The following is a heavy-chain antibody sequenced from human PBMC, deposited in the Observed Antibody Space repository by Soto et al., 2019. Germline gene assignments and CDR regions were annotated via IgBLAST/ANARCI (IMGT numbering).Heavy chain of an antibody. Sequence: PGGSLRLSCAGSGFIVSSHWMSWVRQAPGKRLEWVANIKQDGSEKHYVDSVKGRFTISRDNAKNSLYLQMNSLRADDTAVYYCARDNGFWSGYPTSYYYSGMDVWGQGTTVTVSS. CDR2: IKQDGSEK. CDR3: ARDNGFWSGYPTSYYYSGMDV. CDR1: GFIVSSHW. V-gene: IGHV3-7*01. J-gene: IGHJ6*02. D-gene: IGHD3-3*01.